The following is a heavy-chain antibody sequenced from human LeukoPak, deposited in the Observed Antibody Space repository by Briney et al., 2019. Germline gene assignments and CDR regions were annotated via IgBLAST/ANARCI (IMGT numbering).Heavy chain of an antibody. J-gene: IGHJ5*02. V-gene: IGHV4-38-2*01. CDR3: ARLIVVVPAAIVDP. CDR1: GYSISSGYY. Sequence: SETLSLTCAVSGYSISSGYYWGWIRQPPGKGLEWIGSIYHSGSTYYNPSLKSRVTISVDTSKNQVSLKLSSVTAADTAVYYCARLIVVVPAAIVDPWGQGTLVTVSS. D-gene: IGHD2-2*02. CDR2: IYHSGST.